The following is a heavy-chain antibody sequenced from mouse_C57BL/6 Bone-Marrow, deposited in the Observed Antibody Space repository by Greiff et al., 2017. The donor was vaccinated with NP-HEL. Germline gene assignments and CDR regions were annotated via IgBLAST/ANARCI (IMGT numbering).Heavy chain of an antibody. CDR3: ARKPELGLWYFDV. CDR1: GYTFTSYW. CDR2: IDPNSGGT. V-gene: IGHV1-72*01. J-gene: IGHJ1*03. D-gene: IGHD4-1*01. Sequence: QVQLKQPGAELVKPGASVKLSCKASGYTFTSYWMHWVKQRPGRGLEWIGRIDPNSGGTKYNEKFKSKATLTVDKPSSTAYMQLSSLTSEDSAVYYCARKPELGLWYFDVWGTGTTVTVSS.